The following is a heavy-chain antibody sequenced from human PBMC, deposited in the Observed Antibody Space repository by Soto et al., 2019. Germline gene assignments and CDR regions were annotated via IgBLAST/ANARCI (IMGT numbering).Heavy chain of an antibody. CDR2: IRSDSGTI. J-gene: IGHJ4*02. Sequence: EVQLVESGGGLVQPGGSLRLSCAASGFTFSSYSMNWVRQAPGKGLEWISYIRSDSGTIFYADSVKGRFTISRDNAKNSLYLQMNSLRAADTAVYYCASLGYWGQGALVTVSS. CDR1: GFTFSSYS. V-gene: IGHV3-48*01. CDR3: ASLGY.